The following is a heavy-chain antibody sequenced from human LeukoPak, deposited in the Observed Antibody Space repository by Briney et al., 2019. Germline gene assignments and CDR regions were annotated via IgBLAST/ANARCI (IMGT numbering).Heavy chain of an antibody. CDR3: AKDTMVRGVNDAFDI. Sequence: GGSLRLSCAASGFTFDDYAMHWVRQAPGKGLEWVSGISWNSGSIGYADSVKGRFTISRDNAKNSLYLQMNSLRAEDTALYYCAKDTMVRGVNDAFDIWGQGTMVTVSS. J-gene: IGHJ3*02. D-gene: IGHD3-10*01. CDR1: GFTFDDYA. CDR2: ISWNSGSI. V-gene: IGHV3-9*01.